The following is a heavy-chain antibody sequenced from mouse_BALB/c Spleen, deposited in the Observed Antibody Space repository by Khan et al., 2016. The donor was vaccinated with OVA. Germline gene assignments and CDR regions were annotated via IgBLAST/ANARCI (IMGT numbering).Heavy chain of an antibody. CDR3: ERSRGSFLRAY. Sequence: QIQLVQSGPELKKPGETVKISCTASGYTFTNYGMHWMNQAPGKGLKWMGWINPYTGEPVYADDFKGRFAFSLETSASTAYLQLNNLKTEDIATYFGERSRGSFLRAYWGQGTTLTVSA. D-gene: IGHD1-1*02. CDR1: GYTFTNYG. CDR2: INPYTGEP. V-gene: IGHV9-1*02. J-gene: IGHJ2*01.